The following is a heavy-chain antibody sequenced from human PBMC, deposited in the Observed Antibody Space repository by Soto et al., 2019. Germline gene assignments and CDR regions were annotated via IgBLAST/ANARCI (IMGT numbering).Heavy chain of an antibody. D-gene: IGHD5-18*01. CDR2: IYYSGST. CDR1: VGSISSGDYY. V-gene: IGHV4-30-4*01. CDR3: ARGYSYGYWVDY. J-gene: IGHJ4*02. Sequence: TLSLTCTVSVGSISSGDYYWSWIRQPPGKGLEWIGYIYYSGSTYYNPSLKSRVTISVDTSKNQFSLKLSSVTAADTAVYYCARGYSYGYWVDYWGQGNLVTVSS.